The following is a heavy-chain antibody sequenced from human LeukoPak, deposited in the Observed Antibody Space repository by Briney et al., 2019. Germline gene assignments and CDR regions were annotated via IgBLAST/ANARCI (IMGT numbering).Heavy chain of an antibody. D-gene: IGHD6-13*01. J-gene: IGHJ4*02. V-gene: IGHV3-23*01. Sequence: GVLRLSCAASGFTFSSYAMSWVRQAPGKGLEWVSAISGSGGSTYYADSVKGRFTISRDNSKNTLYLQMNSLRAEDTAVYYCAKDAAGSSWYTYYFDYWGQGTLVTVSS. CDR1: GFTFSSYA. CDR2: ISGSGGST. CDR3: AKDAAGSSWYTYYFDY.